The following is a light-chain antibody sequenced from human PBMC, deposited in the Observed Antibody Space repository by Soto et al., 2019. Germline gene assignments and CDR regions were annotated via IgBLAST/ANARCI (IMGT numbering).Light chain of an antibody. V-gene: IGKV1-8*01. CDR2: KAS. J-gene: IGKJ1*01. Sequence: AIRMTQSPSSLSASTGDRVTITCRASQGISSYLAWYQQKPGKAPKLLIYKASDLENGVPSRCRGSGSGTEFALTISSLQPDDFATYYCQQYNSYSWTFGQGTKVDIK. CDR1: QGISSY. CDR3: QQYNSYSWT.